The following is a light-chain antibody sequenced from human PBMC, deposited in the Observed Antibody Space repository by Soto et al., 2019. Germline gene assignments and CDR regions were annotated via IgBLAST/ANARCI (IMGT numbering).Light chain of an antibody. V-gene: IGKV1-17*03. CDR3: LQHDSYPLT. CDR2: RAS. J-gene: IGKJ4*01. Sequence: DIQMTQSPSAMSASVGDRVTITCRASQDISNSLAWFQQKPGKVPRRLISRASSLQSGVPLRFSGSGSGTEFTLTISSLQPEDFATYYCLQHDSYPLTFGGGTKVEIK. CDR1: QDISNS.